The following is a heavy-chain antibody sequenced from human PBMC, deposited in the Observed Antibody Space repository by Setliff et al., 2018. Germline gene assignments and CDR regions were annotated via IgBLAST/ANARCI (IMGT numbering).Heavy chain of an antibody. Sequence: SETLSLTCTVSGGSISYNYWSWTRQPAGKGLQWIGRINTSGSTKYNPSLKSRVTMSVDTSKNQFSLKLSAVTAADTAVYYCARDVGGEGYFDSWGQGTLVTVSS. V-gene: IGHV4-4*07. CDR1: GGSISYNY. CDR2: INTSGST. D-gene: IGHD3-10*01. CDR3: ARDVGGEGYFDS. J-gene: IGHJ4*02.